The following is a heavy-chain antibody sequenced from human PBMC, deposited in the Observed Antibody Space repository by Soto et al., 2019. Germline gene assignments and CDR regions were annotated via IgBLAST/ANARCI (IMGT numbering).Heavy chain of an antibody. CDR2: IYHSGST. V-gene: IGHV4-38-2*01. Sequence: SETLSLTCAVSGYTISSGYYWGWIRQPPGKGLEWIGSIYHSGSTYYNPSLKSRVTISVDTSKNQFSLKLSSVTAADTAVYYCARGDILTGYYLDYWGQGTLVTVS. D-gene: IGHD3-9*01. CDR1: GYTISSGYY. CDR3: ARGDILTGYYLDY. J-gene: IGHJ4*02.